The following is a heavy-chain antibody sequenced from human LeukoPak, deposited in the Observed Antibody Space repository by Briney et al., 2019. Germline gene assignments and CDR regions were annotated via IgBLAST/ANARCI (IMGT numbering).Heavy chain of an antibody. D-gene: IGHD5-18*01. CDR2: IRYDGSNK. J-gene: IGHJ4*02. CDR3: AKSMGGYSYGTEIFDY. CDR1: GFTFSSYG. Sequence: GGSLRLSCAASGFTFSSYGMHWVRQAPGKGLEWVAFIRYDGSNKYYADSVKGRFTISRDNSKNTLYLQMNSLRAEDTAVYYCAKSMGGYSYGTEIFDYWGQGTLVTVSS. V-gene: IGHV3-30*02.